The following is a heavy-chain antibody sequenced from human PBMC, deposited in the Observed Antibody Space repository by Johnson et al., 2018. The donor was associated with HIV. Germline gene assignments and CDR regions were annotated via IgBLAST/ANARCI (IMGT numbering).Heavy chain of an antibody. CDR2: ISYDGANA. CDR3: NTDLAAVGSGAFDI. CDR1: GFTFSAYP. J-gene: IGHJ3*02. D-gene: IGHD6-13*01. Sequence: QVQLVESGGGLAQPGGSLRLSCAGTGFTFSAYPMHWVRQTPAKGLEWMAIISYDGANADYADSVKGRFTISRDNSNNTLYLQMNSLKTEDTAVYYCNTDLAAVGSGAFDIWGQGTMVTVSS. V-gene: IGHV3-30-3*01.